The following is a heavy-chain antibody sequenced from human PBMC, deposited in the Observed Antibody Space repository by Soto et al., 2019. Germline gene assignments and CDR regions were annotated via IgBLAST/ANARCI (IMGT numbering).Heavy chain of an antibody. J-gene: IGHJ4*02. CDR2: ISGSGGST. D-gene: IGHD2-2*01. CDR3: AKNLPYQLPFPYYFDY. Sequence: EVQLLESGGGLVQPGGSLRLSCAASGFTFSSYAMSWVRQAPGKGLEWVSAISGSGGSTYYADSVKGRFTISRDNSKNTLYLQMNSLRAEDTAVYYCAKNLPYQLPFPYYFDYWGQGTLVTVSS. V-gene: IGHV3-23*01. CDR1: GFTFSSYA.